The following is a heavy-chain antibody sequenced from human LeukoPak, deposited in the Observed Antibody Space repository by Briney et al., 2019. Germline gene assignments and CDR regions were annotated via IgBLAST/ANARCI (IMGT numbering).Heavy chain of an antibody. CDR2: ISIYSGNT. CDR1: GYTFTSHG. CDR3: ARVGQYQLLDP. V-gene: IGHV1-18*01. J-gene: IGHJ5*02. D-gene: IGHD2-2*01. Sequence: GASVKVSCKASGYTFTSHGLSWARQAPGQGLEWMGWISIYSGNTNYAQKFQDRISMTTDTSTSTAYMELRSLKSDDTAVYYCARVGQYQLLDPWGQGTLVTVSS.